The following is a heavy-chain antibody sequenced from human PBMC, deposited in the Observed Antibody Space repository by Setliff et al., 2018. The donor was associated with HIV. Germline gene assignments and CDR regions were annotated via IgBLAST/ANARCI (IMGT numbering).Heavy chain of an antibody. J-gene: IGHJ5*02. CDR2: INPNSGGT. Sequence: ASVKVSCKASGYTFTGYYMHWVRQAPGQRLEWMGRINPNSGGTNYAQKFQGRVTMTRDTSISTAYMELSRLRSDDTAVYYCARGYGSGSYYNWFDPWGQGTLVTVSS. CDR3: ARGYGSGSYYNWFDP. D-gene: IGHD3-10*01. CDR1: GYTFTGYY. V-gene: IGHV1-2*06.